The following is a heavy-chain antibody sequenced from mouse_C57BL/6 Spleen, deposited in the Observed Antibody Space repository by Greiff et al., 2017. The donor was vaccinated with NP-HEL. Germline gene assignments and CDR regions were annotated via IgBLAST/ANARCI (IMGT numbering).Heavy chain of an antibody. J-gene: IGHJ2*01. Sequence: VQLQQSGAELVRPGASVKLSCTASGFNITDYYMHWVKQRPEQGLEWIGRIDPEDGDTEYAPKFQGKATMTADTSSNTAYLQLSSLTSEDTAVYYCTYYYGSNYFDYWGQGTTLTVSS. CDR1: GFNITDYY. D-gene: IGHD1-1*01. CDR3: TYYYGSNYFDY. V-gene: IGHV14-1*01. CDR2: IDPEDGDT.